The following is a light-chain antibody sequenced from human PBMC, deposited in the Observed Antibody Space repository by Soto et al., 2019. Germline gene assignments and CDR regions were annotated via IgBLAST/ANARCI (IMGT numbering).Light chain of an antibody. J-gene: IGKJ2*01. CDR1: QSISSY. Sequence: DIQMTQSPSSLSASVGDRVTITCRASQSISSYLNWYQQKPGKAPKLLIYAASSLQSGVPSRFIGSGSLTDFSLAISSLQAEYLSTYYCQQIYSSPYTFGQGTKLEIK. CDR3: QQIYSSPYT. V-gene: IGKV1-39*01. CDR2: AAS.